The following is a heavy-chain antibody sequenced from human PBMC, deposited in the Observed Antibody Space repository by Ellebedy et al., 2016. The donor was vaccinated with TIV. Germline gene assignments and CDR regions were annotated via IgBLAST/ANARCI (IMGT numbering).Heavy chain of an antibody. V-gene: IGHV4-59*01. CDR3: SRIGGVSFGERPIDY. D-gene: IGHD3-10*01. Sequence: SETLSLTCIVSGGSISRYYWSWIRQPPGRGLEWIGNIYYTGTTNYNPSLQSRVTISLNTSKNQFSLRLTSVTAAAPAVYYWSRIGGVSFGERPIDYWGQGTLVTVSS. J-gene: IGHJ4*02. CDR1: GGSISRYY. CDR2: IYYTGTT.